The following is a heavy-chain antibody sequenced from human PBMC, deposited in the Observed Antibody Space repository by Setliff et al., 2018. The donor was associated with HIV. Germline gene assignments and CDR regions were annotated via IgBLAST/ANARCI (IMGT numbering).Heavy chain of an antibody. D-gene: IGHD3-22*01. J-gene: IGHJ4*02. CDR2: IDHFGSEE. CDR3: AKDRYYDSSGSPFDY. Sequence: PGGSLRLSCAASGFSFSRYWMSWVRQAPGKGLEWVASIDHFGSEENYADSVKGRFTISRDNSKNTLYLQMNSLRAEDTAVYYCAKDRYYDSSGSPFDYWGQGTLVTVSS. V-gene: IGHV3-7*01. CDR1: GFSFSRYW.